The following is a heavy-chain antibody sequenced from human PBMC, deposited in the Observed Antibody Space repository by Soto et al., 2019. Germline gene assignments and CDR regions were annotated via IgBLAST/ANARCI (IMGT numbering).Heavy chain of an antibody. CDR3: ARLRIATNNYKWFDP. CDR1: GAALNSGNDY. J-gene: IGHJ5*02. Sequence: QVRLQESGPGLVKPSETLSLTCSVSGAALNSGNDYWSWIRQVPGKGLEWIGHIYVTGAVDYNPSLRDRITISQDTSERQFSLSLRLVSAADTVVYYCARLRIATNNYKWFDPWGQGTLVTVSS. CDR2: IYVTGAV. D-gene: IGHD2-21*01. V-gene: IGHV4-31*04.